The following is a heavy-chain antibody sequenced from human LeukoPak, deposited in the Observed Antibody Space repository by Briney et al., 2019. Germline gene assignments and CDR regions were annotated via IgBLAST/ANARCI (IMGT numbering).Heavy chain of an antibody. D-gene: IGHD2-2*01. Sequence: GGSLRLSCAASGFTFSDYAMSWVRQAPGKGLEWVAFIRYDGSNKYYADSVKGRFTISRDNSKNTLYLQMNSLRAEDTAVYYCAKDRSKRVVVVPAALPDDYWGQGTLVTVSS. V-gene: IGHV3-30*02. J-gene: IGHJ4*02. CDR1: GFTFSDYA. CDR3: AKDRSKRVVVVPAALPDDY. CDR2: IRYDGSNK.